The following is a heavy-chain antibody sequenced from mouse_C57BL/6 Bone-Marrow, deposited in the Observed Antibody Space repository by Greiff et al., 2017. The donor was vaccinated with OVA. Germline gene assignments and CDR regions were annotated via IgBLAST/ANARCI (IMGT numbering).Heavy chain of an antibody. CDR3: ARRGLRLKAMDY. J-gene: IGHJ4*01. CDR2: INPYNGDT. V-gene: IGHV1-20*01. D-gene: IGHD2-2*01. CDR1: GYSFTGYF. Sequence: EVQLQESGPELVKPGDSVKISCKASGYSFTGYFMNWVMQSHGKSLEWIGRINPYNGDTFYDQKFKGKATLTVDKSSSTAHMELRSLTSEDSAVYYCARRGLRLKAMDYWGQGTSVTVSS.